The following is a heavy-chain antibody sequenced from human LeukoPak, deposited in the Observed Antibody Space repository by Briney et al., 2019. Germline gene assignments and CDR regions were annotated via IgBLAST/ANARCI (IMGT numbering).Heavy chain of an antibody. V-gene: IGHV3-74*01. CDR1: GFTFSSYW. D-gene: IGHD3-3*01. CDR2: TNSDGSST. Sequence: GGSLRLSCAASGFTFSSYWMHWVRQAPGKGLVWVSRTNSDGSSTSYADSVKGRFTISRDNAKNTLYLQMNSLRAEDTAVYYCATTYYDFWSGYPLDAFDTWGQGTMVTVSS. J-gene: IGHJ3*02. CDR3: ATTYYDFWSGYPLDAFDT.